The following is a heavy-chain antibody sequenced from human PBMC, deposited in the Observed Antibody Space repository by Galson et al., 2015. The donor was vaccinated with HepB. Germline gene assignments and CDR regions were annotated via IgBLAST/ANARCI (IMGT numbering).Heavy chain of an antibody. J-gene: IGHJ3*02. CDR1: GYSISSGYY. Sequence: QVQLQESGPGLVKPSQTLSLTCTVSGYSISSGYYWGWIRQPPGKGLEWIGSIYHSGSTYYNPSLKSRVTISVDTSKNQSSLKLSSVTAADTAVYYCASNSSGWYILYAVDIWGQGTMVTVSS. CDR2: IYHSGST. D-gene: IGHD6-19*01. CDR3: ASNSSGWYILYAVDI. V-gene: IGHV4-38-2*02.